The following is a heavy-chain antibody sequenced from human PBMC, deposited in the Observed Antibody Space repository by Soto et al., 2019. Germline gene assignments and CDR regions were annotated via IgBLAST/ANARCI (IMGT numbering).Heavy chain of an antibody. V-gene: IGHV4-39*01. CDR3: ARHWLRGRGTIFGVVDP. CDR1: GGSISSSSYY. D-gene: IGHD3-3*01. CDR2: IYYSGST. Sequence: SETLSLTCTVSGGSISSSSYYWGWIRQPPGKGLEWIGSIYYSGSTYYNPSLKSRVTISVDTSKNQFSLKLSSVTAADTAVYYCARHWLRGRGTIFGVVDPWGQGTLVTVSS. J-gene: IGHJ5*02.